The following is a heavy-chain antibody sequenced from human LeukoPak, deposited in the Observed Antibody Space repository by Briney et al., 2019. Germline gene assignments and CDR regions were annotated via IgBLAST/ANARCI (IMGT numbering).Heavy chain of an antibody. J-gene: IGHJ6*03. Sequence: ASVKVSCKASGYTFTSYGISWVRQAPGQGLEWMGWISAYNGNTNYAQKLQGRVTMTTDTSTSTAYMELRSLRSDDTAVYYCARARSSGWYETYYYYYYMDAWGKGTTVTVSS. D-gene: IGHD6-19*01. CDR3: ARARSSGWYETYYYYYYMDA. V-gene: IGHV1-18*01. CDR2: ISAYNGNT. CDR1: GYTFTSYG.